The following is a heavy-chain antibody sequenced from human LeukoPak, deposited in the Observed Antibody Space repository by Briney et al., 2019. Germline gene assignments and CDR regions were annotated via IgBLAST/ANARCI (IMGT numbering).Heavy chain of an antibody. CDR2: INPNSGGT. J-gene: IGHJ4*02. CDR1: GYTFTGYY. D-gene: IGHD3-22*01. CDR3: ARGTNYYDSSGYYYIY. Sequence: ASVKVSCKASGYTFTGYYMHWVRQAPGQGLEWMGWINPNSGGTNYAQKFQGRVTMTRDTSISTAYMELSRLRSDDTAVYYCARGTNYYDSSGYYYIYRGQGTLVTVSS. V-gene: IGHV1-2*02.